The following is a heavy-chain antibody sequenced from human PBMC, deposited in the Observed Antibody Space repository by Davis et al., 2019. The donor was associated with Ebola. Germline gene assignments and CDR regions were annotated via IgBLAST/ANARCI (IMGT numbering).Heavy chain of an antibody. CDR2: ISGSGGRT. CDR3: AIISPLQFDY. V-gene: IGHV3-23*01. D-gene: IGHD4-11*01. J-gene: IGHJ4*02. CDR1: GFTFGSYV. Sequence: PGVSLRLSCAASGFTFGSYVMSWVRQAPGKGLEWVSSISGSGGRTYYADSVKGRFTISRDNSKNTLYLQMNSLRAEDTAVYYCAIISPLQFDYWGQGTLVTVSS.